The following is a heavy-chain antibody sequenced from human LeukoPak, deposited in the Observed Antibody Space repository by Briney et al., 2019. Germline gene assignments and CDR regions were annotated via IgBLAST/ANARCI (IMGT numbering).Heavy chain of an antibody. D-gene: IGHD3-22*01. CDR1: GFTFSSYA. V-gene: IGHV3-23*01. J-gene: IGHJ4*02. Sequence: GGSLRLSCAASGFTFSSYALSWVRQAPGKRLEWVSAIRGGGGTTYYADSAKGRFTIPRDNSKNTLFLQMNSLRAEDTAVDYCAKDSGPYTSGYYGHWGQGTLVTVSS. CDR3: AKDSGPYTSGYYGH. CDR2: IRGGGGTT.